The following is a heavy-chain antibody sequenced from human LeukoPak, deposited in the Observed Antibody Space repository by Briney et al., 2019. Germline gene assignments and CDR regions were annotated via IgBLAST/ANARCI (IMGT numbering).Heavy chain of an antibody. CDR1: GFTFSDYY. J-gene: IGHJ5*02. CDR2: ISSSGSTI. Sequence: GGSLRLSCAASGFTFSDYYMSWIRQAPGEGLEWVSCISSSGSTIYYADSVKGRFTISRDNAKNSLYLQMNSLRAEDTAVYYCAITTDLGGLDPWGQGTLVTVSS. CDR3: AITTDLGGLDP. D-gene: IGHD1/OR15-1a*01. V-gene: IGHV3-11*04.